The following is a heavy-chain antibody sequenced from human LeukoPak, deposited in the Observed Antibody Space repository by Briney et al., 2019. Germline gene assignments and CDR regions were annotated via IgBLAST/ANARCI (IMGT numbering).Heavy chain of an antibody. CDR2: IYTRGST. J-gene: IGHJ6*03. CDR3: ARERGEGYSSSWYYYYYMDV. V-gene: IGHV4-61*02. Sequence: SSETLSLTCTVSGGSISSGNYYWSWIRQPAGKGLEWIGRIYTRGSTKYTPSLKSRVTMSVDTSKNQFSLKLSSVTAADTAVYYCARERGEGYSSSWYYYYYMDVWGKGTTVTISS. D-gene: IGHD6-13*01. CDR1: GGSISSGNYY.